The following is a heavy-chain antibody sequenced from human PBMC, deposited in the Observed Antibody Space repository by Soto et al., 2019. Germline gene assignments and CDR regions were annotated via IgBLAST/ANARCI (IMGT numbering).Heavy chain of an antibody. Sequence: QVQLVQSGAEVKKPGSSVEVSCKASGGTFSSYAISWVRQAPGQGLEWMGGIIPIFGTANYAQKFQGRVTITADESTSTAYMELSSLRSEDTAVYYCARDADCSSTSCYGEGANWFDPGAREPWSPSPQ. D-gene: IGHD2-2*01. CDR2: IIPIFGTA. J-gene: IGHJ5*02. CDR1: GGTFSSYA. CDR3: ARDADCSSTSCYGEGANWFDP. V-gene: IGHV1-69*01.